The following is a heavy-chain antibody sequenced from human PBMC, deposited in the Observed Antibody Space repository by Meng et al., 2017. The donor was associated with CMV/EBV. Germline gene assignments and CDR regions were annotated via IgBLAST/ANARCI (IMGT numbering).Heavy chain of an antibody. D-gene: IGHD2-2*01. CDR2: INHSGST. CDR1: GGSFSGYY. CDR3: ARGRKTYCSSTSCYRYGMDV. Sequence: GSLRLSCAVYGGSFSGYYWSWIRQPPGKGLEWIGAINHSGSTNYNPSLKSRVTISVDTSKNQFSLKLSSVTAADTAVYYCARGRKTYCSSTSCYRYGMDVWGQGTTVTVSS. V-gene: IGHV4-34*01. J-gene: IGHJ6*02.